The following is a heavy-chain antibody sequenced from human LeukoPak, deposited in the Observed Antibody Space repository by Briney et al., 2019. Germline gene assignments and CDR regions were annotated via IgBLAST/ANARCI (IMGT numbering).Heavy chain of an antibody. Sequence: GGSLRLSCAASGFTFSSYEMNWVRQAPGKGLEWVSYISSSGSTKYYADSVKGRFTISRDNSKNTVYLQMTSLRTEDTAVYYCANDQIGWAPGYVSGPLDQWGQGTLVTVSS. J-gene: IGHJ4*02. V-gene: IGHV3-48*03. CDR2: ISSSGSTK. CDR1: GFTFSSYE. CDR3: ANDQIGWAPGYVSGPLDQ. D-gene: IGHD6-19*01.